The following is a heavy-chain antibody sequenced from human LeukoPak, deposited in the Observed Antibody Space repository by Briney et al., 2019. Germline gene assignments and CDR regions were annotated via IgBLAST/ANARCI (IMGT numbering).Heavy chain of an antibody. V-gene: IGHV4-59*01. CDR2: IYYSGST. D-gene: IGHD6-19*01. J-gene: IGHJ4*02. CDR3: TRDKAGHTDY. CDR1: GVSISSYY. Sequence: SETLSLTCTVSGVSISSYYWSWIRQPPGKGLEWIGYIYYSGSTNYNPSLKSRVTISVDTSKNQVSLRLTSVTAADTAVYYCTRDKAGHTDYWGQGTLVTVSS.